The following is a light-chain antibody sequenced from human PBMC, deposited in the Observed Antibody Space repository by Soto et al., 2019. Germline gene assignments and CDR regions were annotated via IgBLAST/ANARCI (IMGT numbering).Light chain of an antibody. V-gene: IGLV1-51*01. CDR3: EARDSSLSAGV. J-gene: IGLJ3*02. CDR1: RSNIGNNY. CDR2: DND. Sequence: QSVLTQPPSVSAAPGQKVTVSCSGSRSNIGNNYVSWYQHLPGTAPKLLIYDNDKRPSGIPDRFSASKSGTSATLSITGLQTGDEADYYCEARDSSLSAGVFGGGTKLTVL.